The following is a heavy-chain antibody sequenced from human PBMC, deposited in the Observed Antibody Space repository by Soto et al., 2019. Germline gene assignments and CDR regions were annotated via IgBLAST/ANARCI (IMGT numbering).Heavy chain of an antibody. Sequence: QVQLQESGPGLVKPSQTLSLTCTVSGGSISSGGYYWSWIRQHPGKGLEWIGYIYYSGSTYYNPSLNSGVTISVGTSKNQFSLKLSSVTAADTAVYYCARARPDWSSTSCYNTRVGDRDAFDIWGQGTMVTVSS. CDR2: IYYSGST. CDR1: GGSISSGGYY. CDR3: ARARPDWSSTSCYNTRVGDRDAFDI. V-gene: IGHV4-31*03. J-gene: IGHJ3*02. D-gene: IGHD2-2*02.